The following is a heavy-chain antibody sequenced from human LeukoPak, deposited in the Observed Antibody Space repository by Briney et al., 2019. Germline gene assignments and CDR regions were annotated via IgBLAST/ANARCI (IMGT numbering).Heavy chain of an antibody. CDR3: ARHGDLGYYDSSGYWGK. D-gene: IGHD3-22*01. Sequence: GESLKISCKGSKNMFSRYWIGWVRQMPGKGLEWKGIIYPGDSDTRYSPSFQGQVTISADKSISTAYLQWSSLKASDTAMYYCARHGDLGYYDSSGYWGKWGQGTLVTVSS. V-gene: IGHV5-51*01. CDR2: IYPGDSDT. CDR1: KNMFSRYW. J-gene: IGHJ4*02.